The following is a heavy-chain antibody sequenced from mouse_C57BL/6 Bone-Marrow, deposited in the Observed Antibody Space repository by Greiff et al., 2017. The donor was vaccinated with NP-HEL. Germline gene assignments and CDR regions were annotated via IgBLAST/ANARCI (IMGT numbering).Heavy chain of an antibody. CDR2: IDPSDSYT. J-gene: IGHJ2*01. Sequence: QVQLQQPGAELVRPGTSVKLSCKASGYTFTSYWMHWVKQRPGQGLEWIGVIDPSDSYTNYNQKFKGKATLTVDTSSSTAYMQLSSLTSEDSAVYYCARGRIFYDGYYPFDYWGQGTTLTVSS. CDR3: ARGRIFYDGYYPFDY. V-gene: IGHV1-59*01. CDR1: GYTFTSYW. D-gene: IGHD2-3*01.